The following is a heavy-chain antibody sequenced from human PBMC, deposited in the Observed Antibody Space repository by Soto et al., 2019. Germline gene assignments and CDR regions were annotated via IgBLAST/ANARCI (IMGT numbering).Heavy chain of an antibody. D-gene: IGHD6-19*01. J-gene: IGHJ5*02. CDR1: GGSFSGYY. Sequence: SETLSLTCAVYGGSFSGYYWSWIRQPPGRGLEWIGEINHSGSTNYNPSLKSRVTISVDTSKNQFSLKLSSVTAADTAVYYCARADSSGRIDPWGQGTLVTVSS. CDR3: ARADSSGRIDP. V-gene: IGHV4-34*01. CDR2: INHSGST.